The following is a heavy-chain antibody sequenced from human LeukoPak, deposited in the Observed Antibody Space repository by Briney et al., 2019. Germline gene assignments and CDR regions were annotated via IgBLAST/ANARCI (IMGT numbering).Heavy chain of an antibody. Sequence: GGSLRLSCEVSGFTFSTEAMTWVRQAPGKGLEWVSAISGSGGSTYYADSVKGRFTISRDNSKNTLYLQMNSLRAEDTAVYYCAKESTRGYSYGYQDAFDIWGQGTMVTVSS. J-gene: IGHJ3*02. CDR1: GFTFSTEA. V-gene: IGHV3-23*01. D-gene: IGHD5-18*01. CDR3: AKESTRGYSYGYQDAFDI. CDR2: ISGSGGST.